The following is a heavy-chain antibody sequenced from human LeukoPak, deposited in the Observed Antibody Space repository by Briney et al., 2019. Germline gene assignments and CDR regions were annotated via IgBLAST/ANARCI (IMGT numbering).Heavy chain of an antibody. CDR1: GASITSGTYY. CDR2: IYAGGST. J-gene: IGHJ6*03. CDR3: AITQWPYYYMDV. D-gene: IGHD6-19*01. Sequence: SETLSLTCIVSGASITSGTYYWTWIRQPAGKGLEWIGRIYAGGSTNYNPSLKSRVTISVDTSKNQFSLKLSSVTAADTAVYYCAITQWPYYYMDVWGKGTTVTISS. V-gene: IGHV4-61*02.